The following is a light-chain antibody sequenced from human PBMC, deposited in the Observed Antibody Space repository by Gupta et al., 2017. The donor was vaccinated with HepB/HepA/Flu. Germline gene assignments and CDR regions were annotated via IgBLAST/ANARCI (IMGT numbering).Light chain of an antibody. V-gene: IGKV4-1*01. CDR3: QQLYCHTPT. CDR2: WAS. CDR1: QSVFSSSKRRNY. Sequence: DNVMTQSPESLAVSLGERATINCRSSQSVFSSSKRRNYLAWYQQKPGQHPRLLIYWASAREAGVPDRCSGSGAGTDVTFTINSLQEEDVATYYCQQLYCHTPTFGRGTKVE. J-gene: IGKJ1*01.